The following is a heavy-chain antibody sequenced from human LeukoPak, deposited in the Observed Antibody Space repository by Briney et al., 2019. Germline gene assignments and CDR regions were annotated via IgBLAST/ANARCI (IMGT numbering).Heavy chain of an antibody. J-gene: IGHJ4*02. D-gene: IGHD1-14*01. CDR3: ARDAESTSATGDFDY. Sequence: ASVKVSCKASGYTFTSYAMNWVRQAPGQGLEWIGWINTNTGNPTYAQGFTGRFVFSLDTSVSTAYLQISSLKAEDTAVYYCARDAESTSATGDFDYWGQGTLVTVSS. V-gene: IGHV7-4-1*02. CDR1: GYTFTSYA. CDR2: INTNTGNP.